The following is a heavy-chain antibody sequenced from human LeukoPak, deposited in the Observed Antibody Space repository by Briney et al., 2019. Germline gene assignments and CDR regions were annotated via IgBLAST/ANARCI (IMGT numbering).Heavy chain of an antibody. CDR1: GXSFSGYY. CDR2: INHSGNT. Sequence: PSETLSLTCAVYGXSFSGYYGSWIRQPPGKGLEWIGEINHSGNTNYNPSLKSRVTISVDTSKNQFSLRLSSVTAADTAVYYCAKAYGDYGTKTYRRAYFDYWGQGTLVTVSS. V-gene: IGHV4-34*01. CDR3: AKAYGDYGTKTYRRAYFDY. D-gene: IGHD4-17*01. J-gene: IGHJ4*02.